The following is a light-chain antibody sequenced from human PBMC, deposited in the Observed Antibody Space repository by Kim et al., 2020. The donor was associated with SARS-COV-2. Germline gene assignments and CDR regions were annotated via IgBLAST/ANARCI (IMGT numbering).Light chain of an antibody. Sequence: SASVGDRVTITCRASQSISSWLAWYQQKPGKAPNLLIYKASTLQSGVPSRFSGSGSATEFTLTISRLQPDDFATYYCQQYNGFPYTFGQGTKLEI. V-gene: IGKV1-5*03. CDR1: QSISSW. J-gene: IGKJ2*01. CDR2: KAS. CDR3: QQYNGFPYT.